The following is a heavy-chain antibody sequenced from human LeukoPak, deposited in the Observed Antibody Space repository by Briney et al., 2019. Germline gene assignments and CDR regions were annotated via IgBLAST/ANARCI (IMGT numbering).Heavy chain of an antibody. CDR2: ISYDGSNK. D-gene: IGHD3-22*01. Sequence: GGSLRLSCAASGFTFSSYAMHWVRQAPGKGLEWVAVISYDGSNKYYADSVKGRFTISRDNSKNTLYLQMNSLRAEDTAVYYCARGRGMYYDRLLDHFDYWGQGTLVTVSS. CDR3: ARGRGMYYDRLLDHFDY. CDR1: GFTFSSYA. V-gene: IGHV3-30-3*01. J-gene: IGHJ4*02.